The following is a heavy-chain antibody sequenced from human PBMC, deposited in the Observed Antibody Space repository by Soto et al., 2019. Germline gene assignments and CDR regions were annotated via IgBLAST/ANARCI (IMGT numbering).Heavy chain of an antibody. Sequence: SETLSLTCTVSGGSISSDAYYWSWIRQPPGKGLEWIGYIYYSGSTYYNPSLKSRVTISVDTSKNQFSLKLSSVTAADTAVYYCARQNSYGDYLYFDYWGQGTLVTVSS. CDR1: GGSISSDAYY. CDR3: ARQNSYGDYLYFDY. CDR2: IYYSGST. J-gene: IGHJ4*02. D-gene: IGHD4-17*01. V-gene: IGHV4-30-4*01.